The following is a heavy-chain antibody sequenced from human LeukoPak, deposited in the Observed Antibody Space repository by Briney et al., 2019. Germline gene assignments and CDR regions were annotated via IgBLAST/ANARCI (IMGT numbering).Heavy chain of an antibody. CDR1: GFTFSSYD. CDR3: ARDRHSGYDWNGMDV. D-gene: IGHD5-12*01. V-gene: IGHV3-13*01. Sequence: GGSLRLSCAASGFTFSSYDMHWVRQATGKGLEWVSAIGTAGDTYYPGSVKGRFTISRENAKNSLYLQMNSLRAGDTAVYYCARDRHSGYDWNGMDVWGQGTTVTVSS. CDR2: IGTAGDT. J-gene: IGHJ6*02.